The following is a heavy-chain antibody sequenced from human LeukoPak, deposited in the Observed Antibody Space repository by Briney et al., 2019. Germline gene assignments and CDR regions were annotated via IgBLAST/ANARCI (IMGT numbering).Heavy chain of an antibody. CDR1: GFTFSSYA. D-gene: IGHD3-22*01. CDR3: ASPYYYDSSGYYGVSAFDI. Sequence: PGGSLRLSCAASGFTFSSYAMSWVRQAPGKGLEWVSYISSSGSTIYYADPVKGRFTISRDNAKNSLYLQMNSLRAEDTAVYYCASPYYYDSSGYYGVSAFDIWGQGTMVTVSS. CDR2: ISSSGSTI. V-gene: IGHV3-48*03. J-gene: IGHJ3*02.